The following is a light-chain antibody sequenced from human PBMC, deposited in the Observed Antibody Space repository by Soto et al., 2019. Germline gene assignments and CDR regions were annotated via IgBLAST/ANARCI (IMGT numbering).Light chain of an antibody. CDR2: AAS. J-gene: IGKJ4*01. V-gene: IGKV1-39*01. CDR1: QSITTY. CDR3: QQIYSAPPT. Sequence: DIQMTKSPSSLSASVGDRVTITCRASQSITTYLNWYRQKPGKAPKLLIYAASSLQSGVPSRFSGSGSETEFTLSISSLQPEDFATYFCQQIYSAPPTFGGGTKLDIK.